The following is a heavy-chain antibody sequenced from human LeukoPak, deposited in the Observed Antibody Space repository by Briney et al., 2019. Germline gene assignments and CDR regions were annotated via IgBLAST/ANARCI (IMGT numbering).Heavy chain of an antibody. Sequence: SETLSLTCAVYGGSFSGYSWSWIRQPPGKGLEWIGEINHSGSTNYNPSLKSRVTISVDTSKNQFSLKLSSVTAADTAVYYCARHMVRGVTDYWGQGTLVTVSS. V-gene: IGHV4-34*01. J-gene: IGHJ4*02. D-gene: IGHD3-10*01. CDR1: GGSFSGYS. CDR2: INHSGST. CDR3: ARHMVRGVTDY.